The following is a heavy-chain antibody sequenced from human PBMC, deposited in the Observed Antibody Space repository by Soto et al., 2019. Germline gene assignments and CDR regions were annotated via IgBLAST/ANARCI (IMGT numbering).Heavy chain of an antibody. J-gene: IGHJ4*02. D-gene: IGHD1-26*01. Sequence: RSESLSLTCTVSGDSISSYCWSWIRQPPGKGLEWIGYIYYSGYTSYNPSLKSRATISVDTSKNQYSLKLSSVTAADSAVYYCARCFSGNYPSRPEEQYYFDSWGQGTLVTVSS. CDR3: ARCFSGNYPSRPEEQYYFDS. V-gene: IGHV4-59*01. CDR2: IYYSGYT. CDR1: GDSISSYC.